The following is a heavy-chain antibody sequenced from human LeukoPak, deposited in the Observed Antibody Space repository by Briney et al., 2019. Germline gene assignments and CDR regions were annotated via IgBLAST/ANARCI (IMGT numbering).Heavy chain of an antibody. CDR1: GFTFSSYA. CDR3: SSTSLAWAGFDY. D-gene: IGHD2-2*01. CDR2: ISGSGGST. J-gene: IGHJ4*02. Sequence: SGGSLRISCAASGFTFSSYAMSWVRQAPGKGLEWVSAISGSGGSTYYADSVKGRFSISRDNSKNTLYLQMNSLRAEDTAVYYCSSTSLAWAGFDYWGQGTLVTVSS. V-gene: IGHV3-23*01.